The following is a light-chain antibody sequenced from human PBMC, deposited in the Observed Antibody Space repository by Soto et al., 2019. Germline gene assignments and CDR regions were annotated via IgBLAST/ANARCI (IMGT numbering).Light chain of an antibody. Sequence: EIVMTQSPATLSVSPGETAALSCRASQSFSSNLAWYQQKPGQAPRLLIYGASTRVFGIPARFSGSGSGTEFTLTISSLQSEDFAVYYCQQYNNWPYTFGQGTKLQIK. CDR1: QSFSSN. CDR2: GAS. V-gene: IGKV3-15*01. CDR3: QQYNNWPYT. J-gene: IGKJ2*01.